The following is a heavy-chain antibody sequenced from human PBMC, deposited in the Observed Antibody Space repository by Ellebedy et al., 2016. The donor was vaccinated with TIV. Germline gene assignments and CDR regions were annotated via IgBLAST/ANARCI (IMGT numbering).Heavy chain of an antibody. CDR2: ISYDANNK. V-gene: IGHV3-30*03. D-gene: IGHD3-10*01. J-gene: IGHJ5*02. Sequence: GESLKISCAASGFTFSSYDMHWVRQAPGKGLEWVALISYDANNKYYADSVKGRFTISRDNSKNTLYLQMNTLGVEDTAVYYCTAGSREYWFDPWGQGTLFTVSS. CDR1: GFTFSSYD. CDR3: TAGSREYWFDP.